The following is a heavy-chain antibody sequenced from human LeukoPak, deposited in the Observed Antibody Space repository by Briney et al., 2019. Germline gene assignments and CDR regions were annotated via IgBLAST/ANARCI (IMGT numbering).Heavy chain of an antibody. Sequence: GGSLRLSCAASGFTFSSYAMSWVRQAPGKGLEWVSAISGSGGSTYYADSVKGRFTISRDNSKNTLYLQMNSLRAEDAAVYYCAKDREENQYGSGSYYTDYYFDYWGQGTLVTVSS. D-gene: IGHD3-10*01. J-gene: IGHJ4*02. CDR3: AKDREENQYGSGSYYTDYYFDY. V-gene: IGHV3-23*01. CDR2: ISGSGGST. CDR1: GFTFSSYA.